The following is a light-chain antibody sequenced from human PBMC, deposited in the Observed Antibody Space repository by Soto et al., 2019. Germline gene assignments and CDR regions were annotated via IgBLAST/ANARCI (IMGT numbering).Light chain of an antibody. CDR2: AAS. J-gene: IGKJ5*01. Sequence: DIQLTKSPSFLSASPGDRVSITCRASQGIRSYLAWYQQSPGRAPKLLIYAASTLQSGVPSRFSGSGSGTEFTLTISSLQHEDFATYYCQQLNTFPITFGQGTRLEIK. CDR3: QQLNTFPIT. CDR1: QGIRSY. V-gene: IGKV1-9*01.